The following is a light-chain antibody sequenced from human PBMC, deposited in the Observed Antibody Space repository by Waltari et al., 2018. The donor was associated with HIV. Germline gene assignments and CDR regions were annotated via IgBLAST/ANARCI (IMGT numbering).Light chain of an antibody. CDR2: GAS. CDR1: ANIATY. J-gene: IGKJ2*01. Sequence: DIQMTQSPSSLSASVGDKVTITCRASANIATYLNWYHHKSGAAPKLLIYGASSLQNAVPSRFSGSGFGTHFSLTITSLQADDFGTYYCQQSYITPCAFGQGTKLEV. V-gene: IGKV1-39*01. CDR3: QQSYITPCA.